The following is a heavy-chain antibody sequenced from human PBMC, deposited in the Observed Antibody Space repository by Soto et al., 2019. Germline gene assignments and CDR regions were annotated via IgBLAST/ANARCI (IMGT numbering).Heavy chain of an antibody. Sequence: PEGSLRLSCAASWFTCNNYGMSWVRQAPGKGLEWSGAITGAGGSTYNADSVKGRFTISRDNSKKTVYLQLDSLTVEDTAVSYGAKGHSASFGNYDYFGMDVWGQGTTVTVSS. CDR3: AKGHSASFGNYDYFGMDV. V-gene: IGHV3-23*01. D-gene: IGHD3-3*01. CDR1: WFTCNNYG. CDR2: ITGAGGST. J-gene: IGHJ6*02.